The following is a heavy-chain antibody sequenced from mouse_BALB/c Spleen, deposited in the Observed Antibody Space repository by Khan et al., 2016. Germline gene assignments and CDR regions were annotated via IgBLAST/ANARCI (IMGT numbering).Heavy chain of an antibody. D-gene: IGHD1-1*01. CDR1: GFSIQDTY. V-gene: IGHV14-3*02. CDR2: IDPPNDNT. Sequence: EVQLQESGAELVKPGASVKLSCTASGFSIQDTYIHWVRQRPEQGLDWIGRIDPPNDNTKYDPKFQGKATITADTSSNKAYRQLSSLTYEDTAVYDCARMYYGDYWGQGTTLTVSS. J-gene: IGHJ2*01. CDR3: ARMYYGDY.